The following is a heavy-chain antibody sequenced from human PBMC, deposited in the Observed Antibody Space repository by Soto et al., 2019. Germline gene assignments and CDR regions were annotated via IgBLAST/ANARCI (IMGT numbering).Heavy chain of an antibody. CDR3: ARIESIARNWFDP. Sequence: PGESLKISCKGSGYGFTNYWISWVRRMPGKGLEWMANIDPVDSYTIYSPSFQGHVTFSVDTSISTAYLQWSSLKASDTAMYYCARIESIARNWFDPWGQGTLVTVSS. CDR1: GYGFTNYW. V-gene: IGHV5-10-1*01. CDR2: IDPVDSYT. D-gene: IGHD6-13*01. J-gene: IGHJ5*02.